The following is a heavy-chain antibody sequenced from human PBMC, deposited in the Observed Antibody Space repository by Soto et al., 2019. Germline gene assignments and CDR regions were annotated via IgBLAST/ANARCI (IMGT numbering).Heavy chain of an antibody. V-gene: IGHV4-39*01. D-gene: IGHD3-22*01. Sequence: SETLSLTCTVSGGSISNSRFYWAWIRQPPGKGLEWIGSIYHTGNTYYNPSLRSRVTISVDTSKNQFSLKLTSVTAADTAVYYCARDYYDSSDYTTNCFDPWGQGTLVTVS. J-gene: IGHJ5*02. CDR1: GGSISNSRFY. CDR3: ARDYYDSSDYTTNCFDP. CDR2: IYHTGNT.